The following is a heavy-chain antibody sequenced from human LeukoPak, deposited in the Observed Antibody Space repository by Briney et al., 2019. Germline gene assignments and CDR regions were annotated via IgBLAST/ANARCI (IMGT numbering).Heavy chain of an antibody. CDR2: IYHSGST. CDR3: ARGRSGGLSYYYYMDV. D-gene: IGHD6-25*01. J-gene: IGHJ6*03. CDR1: GGSISSGGYY. V-gene: IGHV4-30-2*01. Sequence: SQTLSLTCTVSGGSISSGGYYWSWIRQPPGKGLEWIGYIYHSGSTYYNPSLKSRVTISVDRSKNQFSLKLSSVTAADTAVYYCARGRSGGLSYYYYMDVWGKGTTVTVSS.